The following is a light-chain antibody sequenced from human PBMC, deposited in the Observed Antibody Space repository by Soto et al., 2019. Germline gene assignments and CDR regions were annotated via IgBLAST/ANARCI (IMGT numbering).Light chain of an antibody. Sequence: QSALTQPASVSGSPGQSITISCTGTSSDVGGYNYVSWYQQHPGKAPKLMIYDVTNRPSGVAYRFSGSKFGNTASLTISGLQAEDEADYYCSSYTSSAVIFGGGTQLT. V-gene: IGLV2-14*01. CDR2: DVT. CDR3: SSYTSSAVI. CDR1: SSDVGGYNY. J-gene: IGLJ2*01.